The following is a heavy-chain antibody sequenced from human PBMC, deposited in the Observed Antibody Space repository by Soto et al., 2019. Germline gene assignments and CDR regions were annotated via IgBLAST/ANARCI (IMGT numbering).Heavy chain of an antibody. CDR2: IKSKTDGGTT. D-gene: IGHD2-2*01. J-gene: IGHJ6*02. CDR3: TSPCSSTSCSEGYYYGMDV. V-gene: IGHV3-15*07. Sequence: EVQLVESGGGLVKPGGSLRLSCAASGFTFSNAWMNWVRQAPGKGLEWVGRIKSKTDGGTTDYAAPVKGRFTISRDDSKNTLYLQMNSLKTEDTAVYYCTSPCSSTSCSEGYYYGMDVWGQGTTVTVSS. CDR1: GFTFSNAW.